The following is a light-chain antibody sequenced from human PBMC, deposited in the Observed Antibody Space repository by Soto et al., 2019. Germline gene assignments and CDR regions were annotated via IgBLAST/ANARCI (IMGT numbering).Light chain of an antibody. CDR2: ATS. CDR1: LGVSSY. CDR3: QQRSRWPFT. Sequence: IVMTQSPATLSVSPGGRATLSRRASLGVSSYFAWYHLKPAQAPRLLINATSTRATGIPARFSGSGSGTDSTLSTSSLEPEDFPVYSCQQRSRWPFTFAPGTKVDIK. V-gene: IGKV3-11*01. J-gene: IGKJ3*01.